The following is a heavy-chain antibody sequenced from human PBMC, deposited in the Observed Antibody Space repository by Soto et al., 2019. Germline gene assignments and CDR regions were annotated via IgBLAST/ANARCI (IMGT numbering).Heavy chain of an antibody. D-gene: IGHD1-1*01. CDR3: ARGRYGDY. J-gene: IGHJ4*02. CDR2: ISAHNGNT. CDR1: GYAFTTYG. V-gene: IGHV1-18*01. Sequence: QVNLVQSGAEVKKPGASVKVSCKGSGYAFTTYGITWVRQAPGQGLEWMGWISAHNGNTNNAQKLQARVTVTRDTSTSTAYMELRSLRSDDTDVYYCARGRYGDYWGQEALVSVSS.